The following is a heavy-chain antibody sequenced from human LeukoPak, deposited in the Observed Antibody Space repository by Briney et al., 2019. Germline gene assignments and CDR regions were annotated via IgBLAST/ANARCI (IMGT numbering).Heavy chain of an antibody. CDR1: GGSISSYY. CDR3: ARARRSSGWYYLDY. V-gene: IGHV4-59*12. D-gene: IGHD6-19*01. Sequence: PSETLSLTCTVSGGSISSYYWSWIRQPPGKGLEWIGYIYYSGSTNYNPSLKSRITISVDTSKNQFSLKLSSVTAADTAVYYCARARRSSGWYYLDYWGQGTLVTVSS. J-gene: IGHJ4*02. CDR2: IYYSGST.